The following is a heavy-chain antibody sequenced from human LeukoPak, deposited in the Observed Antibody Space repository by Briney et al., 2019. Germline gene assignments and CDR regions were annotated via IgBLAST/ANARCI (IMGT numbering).Heavy chain of an antibody. D-gene: IGHD6-6*01. CDR2: IIPIFGTA. J-gene: IGHJ4*02. CDR1: GYTFTGYY. V-gene: IGHV1-69*05. CDR3: ARLSSSSLDY. Sequence: SVKVSCKASGYTFTGYYMHWVRQAPGQGLEWMGRIIPIFGTANYAQKFQGRVTITTDESTSTAYMELSSLRSEDTAVYYCARLSSSSLDYWGQGTLVTVSS.